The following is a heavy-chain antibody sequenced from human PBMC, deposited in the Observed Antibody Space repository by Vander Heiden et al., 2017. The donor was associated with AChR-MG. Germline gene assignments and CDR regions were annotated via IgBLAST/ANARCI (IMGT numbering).Heavy chain of an antibody. D-gene: IGHD3-16*02. CDR2: INAGNGNT. CDR3: ARDRDYVWGSYRPNYYYYYGMDV. J-gene: IGHJ6*02. CDR1: GYTFTSYA. V-gene: IGHV1-3*01. Sequence: QVQLVQSGAEVKKPGASVKVSCKASGYTFTSYATHWVRQAPGQRLEWMGWINAGNGNTKYSQKFQGRVTITRDTSASTAYMELSSLRSEDTAVYYCARDRDYVWGSYRPNYYYYYGMDVWGQGTTVTVSS.